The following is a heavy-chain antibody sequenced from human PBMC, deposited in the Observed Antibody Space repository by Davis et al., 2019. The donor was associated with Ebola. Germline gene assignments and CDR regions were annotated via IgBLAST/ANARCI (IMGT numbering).Heavy chain of an antibody. CDR2: TFFSSTWHN. J-gene: IGHJ4*02. Sequence: MPSETLSLTCAISGDSVSSTNVAWNWVRRSPSRGLEWLGRTFFSSTWHNEYAVSVRGRVTINADTSTNHFSLHLNSVTAEDTAVYYCARWCHRDHYFDHWGQGALVTVSS. V-gene: IGHV6-1*01. CDR3: ARWCHRDHYFDH. D-gene: IGHD4/OR15-4a*01. CDR1: GDSVSSTNVA.